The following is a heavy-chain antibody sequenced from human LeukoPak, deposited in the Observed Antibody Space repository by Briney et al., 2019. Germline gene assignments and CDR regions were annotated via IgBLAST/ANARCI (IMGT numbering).Heavy chain of an antibody. CDR1: GYTFTSYG. J-gene: IGHJ3*02. V-gene: IGHV1-18*01. CDR3: AGYSGSTGSRDAFDI. D-gene: IGHD1-26*01. CDR2: ISAYNGNT. Sequence: ASVKVSCKASGYTFTSYGISWVRQAPGQGLEWMGWISAYNGNTNYAQKLQGRVTMTTDTSTSTAYMELRSLRSDDTAVYYCAGYSGSTGSRDAFDIWGQGTMVTVSS.